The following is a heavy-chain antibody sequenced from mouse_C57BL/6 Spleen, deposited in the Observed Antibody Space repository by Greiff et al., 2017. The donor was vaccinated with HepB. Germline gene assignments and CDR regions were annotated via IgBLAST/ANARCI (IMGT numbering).Heavy chain of an antibody. Sequence: VHLVESGAELARPGASVKMSCKASGYTFTSYTMHWVKQRPGQGLEWIGYINPSSGYTKYNQKFKDKATLTADKSSSTAYMQLSSLTSEDSAVYYCASGYGFAYWGQGTLVTVSA. CDR3: ASGYGFAY. CDR2: INPSSGYT. CDR1: GYTFTSYT. J-gene: IGHJ3*01. D-gene: IGHD2-2*01. V-gene: IGHV1-4*01.